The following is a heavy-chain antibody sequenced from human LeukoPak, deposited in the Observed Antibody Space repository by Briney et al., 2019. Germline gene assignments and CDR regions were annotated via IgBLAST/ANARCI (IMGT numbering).Heavy chain of an antibody. CDR2: ISYDGSNK. V-gene: IGHV3-30*04. D-gene: IGHD1-1*01. Sequence: GGSLTLSCAASGFTFSTYAIHWVRQAPGKGLDWVALISYDGSNKYYADSVKGRFTISRDDSKKTLYLQMSSLRTEDTAVYYCARSGYNWNDVIFFDYWGQGILVTVSS. J-gene: IGHJ4*02. CDR1: GFTFSTYA. CDR3: ARSGYNWNDVIFFDY.